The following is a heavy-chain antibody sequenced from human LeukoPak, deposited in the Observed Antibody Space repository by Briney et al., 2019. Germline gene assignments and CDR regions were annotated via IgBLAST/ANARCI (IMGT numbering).Heavy chain of an antibody. CDR2: ISSSSSTI. D-gene: IGHD2-8*01. Sequence: GGSLRLSCAASGFTFSSYSMNWVRQAPGKGLEWVSYISSSSSTIYYADSVKGRFTISRDNAKNSLYLQMNSLRAEDTAVYYCAKAGSPGVYWGQGTLVTVSS. CDR3: AKAGSPGVY. CDR1: GFTFSSYS. J-gene: IGHJ4*02. V-gene: IGHV3-48*01.